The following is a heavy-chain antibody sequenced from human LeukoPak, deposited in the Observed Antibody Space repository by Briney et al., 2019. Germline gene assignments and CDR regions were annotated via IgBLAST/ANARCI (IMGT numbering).Heavy chain of an antibody. D-gene: IGHD6-19*01. CDR1: GGSISSGGYY. CDR2: IYHSGST. V-gene: IGHV4-30-2*01. Sequence: SETLSLTCTVSGGSISSGGYYWSWIRQPPGKGLEWIGYIYHSGSTYYNPSLKSRVTISVDRSKNQFSLKLSSVTAADTAVYYCARDGPPKKQWLVGGFDYWGQETLVTVSS. J-gene: IGHJ4*02. CDR3: ARDGPPKKQWLVGGFDY.